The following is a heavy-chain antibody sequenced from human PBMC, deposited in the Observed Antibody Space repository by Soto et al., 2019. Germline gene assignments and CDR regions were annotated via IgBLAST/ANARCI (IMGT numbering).Heavy chain of an antibody. CDR3: ARDCDLGYCSGGSCYRNYYYGMDV. CDR2: INPNSGGT. J-gene: IGHJ6*02. Sequence: ASVKVSCKASGYTFTGYYMHWVRQAPGQGLEWMGWINPNSGGTNYAQKFQGWVTMTRDTSISTAYMELSRLRSDDTAVYYCARDCDLGYCSGGSCYRNYYYGMDVWGQGTTVTVS. CDR1: GYTFTGYY. V-gene: IGHV1-2*04. D-gene: IGHD2-15*01.